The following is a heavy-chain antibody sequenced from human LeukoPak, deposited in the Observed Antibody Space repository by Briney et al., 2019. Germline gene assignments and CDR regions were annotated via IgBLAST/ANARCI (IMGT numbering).Heavy chain of an antibody. CDR3: AREYNYYDSSGWDAFEI. J-gene: IGHJ3*02. D-gene: IGHD3-22*01. Sequence: SETLSLTCTVSGGSISTYYWNWIRQPPGKGLEWIGYIYYSGSTNYSPSLTGRVTISVDTSKNQFSLKLSSVTAADTAVHYCAREYNYYDSSGWDAFEIWGQGTMVTVSS. CDR1: GGSISTYY. V-gene: IGHV4-59*01. CDR2: IYYSGST.